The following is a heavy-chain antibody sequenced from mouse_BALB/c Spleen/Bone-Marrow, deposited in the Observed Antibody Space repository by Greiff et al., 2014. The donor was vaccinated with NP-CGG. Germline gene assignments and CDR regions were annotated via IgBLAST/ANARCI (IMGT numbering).Heavy chain of an antibody. D-gene: IGHD1-1*02. Sequence: QVQLQQSGAELARPGASVKLSCKASGYTFTSYWMQWVKQRPGQGLEWIGAIYPGDGDTRYTQKFKGKATLTADKSSSTAYMQRSSLASEDSAVYYCASQGDYGSFDYWGQGTTLTVSS. CDR3: ASQGDYGSFDY. J-gene: IGHJ2*01. V-gene: IGHV1-87*01. CDR2: IYPGDGDT. CDR1: GYTFTSYW.